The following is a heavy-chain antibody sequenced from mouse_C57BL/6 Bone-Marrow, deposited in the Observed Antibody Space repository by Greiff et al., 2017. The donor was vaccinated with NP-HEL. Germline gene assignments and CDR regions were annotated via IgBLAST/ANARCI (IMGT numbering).Heavy chain of an antibody. CDR1: GYSFTDYN. V-gene: IGHV1-39*01. CDR2: INPNYGTT. Sequence: QLKESGPELVKPGASVKISCKASGYSFTDYNMNWVKQSNGKSLEWIGVINPNYGTTSYNQKFKGKATLTVDQSSSTAYMQLNSLTSEDSAVYYCARKGFNFGHWYFDVWGTGTTVTVSS. J-gene: IGHJ1*03. CDR3: ARKGFNFGHWYFDV.